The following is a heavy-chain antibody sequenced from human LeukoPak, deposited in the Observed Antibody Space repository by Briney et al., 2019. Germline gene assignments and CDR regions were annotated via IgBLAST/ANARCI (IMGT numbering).Heavy chain of an antibody. CDR1: GFTFDDYA. CDR2: ISWNSGSI. V-gene: IGHV3-9*01. Sequence: PGGSLRLSCAASGFTFDDYATHWVRQAPGKGLEGVAGISWNSGSIGYADSVKGRFTISRDNAKKSLYLQMNSLRAEDTALYYCAKSIAGGYNVYYFDYWGQGTLVTVSS. J-gene: IGHJ4*02. CDR3: AKSIAGGYNVYYFDY. D-gene: IGHD5-24*01.